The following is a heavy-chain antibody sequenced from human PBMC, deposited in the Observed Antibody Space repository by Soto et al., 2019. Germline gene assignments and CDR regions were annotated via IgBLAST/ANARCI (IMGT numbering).Heavy chain of an antibody. CDR2: IKQDGSEK. Sequence: PGGSLRLSCAASGFTFSSYWMSWVRQAPGKGLEWVANIKQDGSEKYYVDSVKGRFTISRDTSNGIAYLQMNSLNIEDSAVYYCSGAESPDTAYFSLYWGQGTPVTVSS. J-gene: IGHJ4*02. V-gene: IGHV3-7*03. CDR3: SGAESPDTAYFSLY. CDR1: GFTFSSYW. D-gene: IGHD1-26*01.